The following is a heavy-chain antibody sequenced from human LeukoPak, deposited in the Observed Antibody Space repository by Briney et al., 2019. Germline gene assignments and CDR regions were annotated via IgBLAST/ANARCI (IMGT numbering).Heavy chain of an antibody. D-gene: IGHD3-10*01. Sequence: SVKVSCKASGGTFSSYAISWVRQAPGQGLEWMGGIIPIFGTANYAQKFQGRVTITADESTSTAYMELSSLRSEDTAVYYCASSYYGSGSYSFSFDYWGQGTLVTVSS. V-gene: IGHV1-69*13. J-gene: IGHJ4*02. CDR1: GGTFSSYA. CDR3: ASSYYGSGSYSFSFDY. CDR2: IIPIFGTA.